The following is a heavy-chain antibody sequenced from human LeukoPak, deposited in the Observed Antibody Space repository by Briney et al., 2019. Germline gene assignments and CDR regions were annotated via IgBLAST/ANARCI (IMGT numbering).Heavy chain of an antibody. CDR3: EAYGSV. CDR1: GFTFSSYA. V-gene: IGHV3-7*03. Sequence: PPGGSLRLSCAASGFTFSSYAMSWVRQAPGKGLEWVANIKEDGSETYYVDSVKGRFTISRDNDKNTLYLQMNSLRAEDTAVYYCEAYGSVWGQGTLVIVSS. D-gene: IGHD3-10*01. CDR2: IKEDGSET. J-gene: IGHJ4*02.